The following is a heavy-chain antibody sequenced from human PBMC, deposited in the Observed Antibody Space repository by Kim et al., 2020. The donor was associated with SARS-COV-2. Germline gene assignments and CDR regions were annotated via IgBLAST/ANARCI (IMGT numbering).Heavy chain of an antibody. V-gene: IGHV3-21*01. Sequence: ADSVKGRFTISRDNAKNSLYLQMNSLRAEDTAVYYCARSKGRWLQFPFDYWGQGTLVTVSS. D-gene: IGHD5-12*01. CDR3: ARSKGRWLQFPFDY. J-gene: IGHJ4*02.